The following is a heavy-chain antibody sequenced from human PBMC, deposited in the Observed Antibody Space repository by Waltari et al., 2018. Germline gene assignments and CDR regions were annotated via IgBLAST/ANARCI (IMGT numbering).Heavy chain of an antibody. J-gene: IGHJ4*02. CDR3: ARERGAL. CDR2: IYSGGST. CDR1: GFIGRITY. Sequence: EVQLVESGGGLIQPGGSLGLSCAAFGFIGRITYMSWDRQAPGKGLEWVSVIYSGGSTYYADSVNGRFTISRDNSKNTLYLQMNSLRAEDTAVYYCARERGALWGQGTLVTVSS. V-gene: IGHV3-53*01.